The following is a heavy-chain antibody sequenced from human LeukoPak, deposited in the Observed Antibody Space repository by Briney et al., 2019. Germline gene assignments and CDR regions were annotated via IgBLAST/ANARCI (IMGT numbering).Heavy chain of an antibody. J-gene: IGHJ6*02. Sequence: GGSLRLSCAASGFTLSGFAMHWVRQAPGKGLEWVAVLLLDGSEKYYADSVKGQFTISRDTSKNMVYLQINSLRAEETAVYYCARDLGGYGYYGMDVWGQGTTVTVSS. CDR3: ARDLGGYGYYGMDV. V-gene: IGHV3-30-3*01. D-gene: IGHD3-22*01. CDR2: LLLDGSEK. CDR1: GFTLSGFA.